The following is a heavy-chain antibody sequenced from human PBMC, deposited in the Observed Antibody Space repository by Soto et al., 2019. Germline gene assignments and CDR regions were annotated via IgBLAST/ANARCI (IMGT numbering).Heavy chain of an antibody. CDR2: ISGSLGSA. V-gene: IGHV3-23*01. CDR1: GFTFNDYA. D-gene: IGHD3-3*01. CDR3: SKDSRLPGFGRLIHAFDI. J-gene: IGHJ3*02. Sequence: GSLRLSCAVSGFTFNDYAMSWVRQAPGKGLEWVSTISGSLGSAYYAASVEGRFTISGDNSNNTLYLQMNSLRVEDTATYYCSKDSRLPGFGRLIHAFDIWGHGTMVTVSS.